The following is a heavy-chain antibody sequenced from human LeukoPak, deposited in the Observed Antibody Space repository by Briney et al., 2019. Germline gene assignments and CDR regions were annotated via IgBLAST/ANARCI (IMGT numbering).Heavy chain of an antibody. CDR1: GFTFSSYW. CDR3: ARHSSGCFDY. V-gene: IGHV3-7*01. D-gene: IGHD6-19*01. J-gene: IGHJ4*02. CDR2: IKQGGSEK. Sequence: GGSLRLSCAASGFTFSSYWMSWVRQAPGKGLEWVANIKQGGSEKYYVDSVKGRFTISRDNAKNSLYLQRNSLRAEDTAVYYRARHSSGCFDYWGQGTLVTVSS.